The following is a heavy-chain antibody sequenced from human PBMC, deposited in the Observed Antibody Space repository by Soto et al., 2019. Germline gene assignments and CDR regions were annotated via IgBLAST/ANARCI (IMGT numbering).Heavy chain of an antibody. CDR3: ARDGGLTTVTHWYFDL. CDR2: IYYSGST. Sequence: QVQLQESGPGLVKPSQTLSLTCTVSGGSISSGGYYWSWIRQHPGKGLEWIGYIYYSGSTYYNPSLKSRVTISVDTSKNQFSLKLSSVTAADTAVYYCARDGGLTTVTHWYFDLWGRGTLVTVSS. CDR1: GGSISSGGYY. J-gene: IGHJ2*01. D-gene: IGHD4-17*01. V-gene: IGHV4-31*03.